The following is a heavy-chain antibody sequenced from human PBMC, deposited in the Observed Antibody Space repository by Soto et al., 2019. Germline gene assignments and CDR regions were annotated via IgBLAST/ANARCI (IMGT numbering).Heavy chain of an antibody. J-gene: IGHJ1*01. D-gene: IGHD5-12*01. CDR1: GFTFSSYS. CDR2: ISSSSSYI. V-gene: IGHV3-21*04. Sequence: GGSLRLSCAASGFTFSSYSMNWVRQAPGKGLEWVSSISSSSSYIYYADSVKGRFTISRDISKNTLYLQMNSLRAEDTAVYYCAKIRGYDLGSTTFQHWGQGTLVTVSS. CDR3: AKIRGYDLGSTTFQH.